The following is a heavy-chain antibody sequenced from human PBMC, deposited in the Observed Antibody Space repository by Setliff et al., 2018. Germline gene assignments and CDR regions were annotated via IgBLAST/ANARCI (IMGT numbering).Heavy chain of an antibody. J-gene: IGHJ4*02. V-gene: IGHV4-59*08. CDR3: ARLSPYNTGPPFDY. D-gene: IGHD2-8*02. CDR1: GGAISNYY. CDR2: IYSSGST. Sequence: SETLSLTCTVSGGAISNYYWSWIRQPPGKGLEWIGYIYSSGSTNYNPSLKSRVAISLDTSKSQFSLRLRSVTAADTAVYYCARLSPYNTGPPFDYWGQGTLVTVSS.